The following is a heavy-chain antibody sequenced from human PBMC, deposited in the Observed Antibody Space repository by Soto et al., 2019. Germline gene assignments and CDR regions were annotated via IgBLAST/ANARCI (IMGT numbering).Heavy chain of an antibody. CDR3: ARVFDYGDYVELDAFDI. J-gene: IGHJ3*02. V-gene: IGHV3-74*01. Sequence: GGSLRLSCAASGFTFSSYWMHWVRQAPGKGLVWVSRINSDGSSTSYADSVKGRFTISRDNAKNTLYLQMNSLRAEDTAVYYCARVFDYGDYVELDAFDIWGQGTMVTVSS. CDR1: GFTFSSYW. D-gene: IGHD4-17*01. CDR2: INSDGSST.